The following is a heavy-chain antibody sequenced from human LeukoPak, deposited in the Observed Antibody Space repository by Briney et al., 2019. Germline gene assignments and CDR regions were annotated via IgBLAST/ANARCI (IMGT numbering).Heavy chain of an antibody. Sequence: PGGSLRLSCAASGFTFRDYDMHWVRQVPGRGLEWVSAIGIADDTHYPDSVKGRFTISRENAKNSLYLQMNTLRDGDTAVYYCVRGGIRVSGIDAFDIRGQGTMVTVSS. CDR2: IGIADDT. V-gene: IGHV3-13*01. CDR3: VRGGIRVSGIDAFDI. J-gene: IGHJ3*02. D-gene: IGHD5/OR15-5a*01. CDR1: GFTFRDYD.